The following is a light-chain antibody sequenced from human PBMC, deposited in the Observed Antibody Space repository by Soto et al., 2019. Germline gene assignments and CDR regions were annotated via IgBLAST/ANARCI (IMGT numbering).Light chain of an antibody. V-gene: IGKV1-39*01. J-gene: IGKJ4*01. CDR2: AAS. Sequence: DIQVTQSPSSLSASVGDRITLTCRTSQTVQSYVNWYQHKPGQAPKLLISAASNLQSGVPSRFSGSGSGTDFTLIISSLQPDDFATYYCQQSYSSPVNFGGGTKVEMK. CDR1: QTVQSY. CDR3: QQSYSSPVN.